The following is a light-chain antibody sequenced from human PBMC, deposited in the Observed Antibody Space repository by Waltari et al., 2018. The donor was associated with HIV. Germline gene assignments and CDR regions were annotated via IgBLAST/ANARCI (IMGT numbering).Light chain of an antibody. J-gene: IGLJ2*01. CDR1: SSDVGGYNY. CDR2: EVG. Sequence: QSALTQPASVSGSPGQSITISCTGTSSDVGGYNYVSWYQQHPGKAPKHMIYEVGNRRSGVPNRISGSQSGNTASLTSSGLRAEDEADYYCSSYTSSSTLVVFGGGTKLTVL. CDR3: SSYTSSSTLVV. V-gene: IGLV2-14*01.